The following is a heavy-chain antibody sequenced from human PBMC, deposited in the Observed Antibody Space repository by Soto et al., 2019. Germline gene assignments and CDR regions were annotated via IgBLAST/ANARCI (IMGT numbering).Heavy chain of an antibody. CDR2: IYYHGNT. Sequence: QVQLQESGPGLVKPSETLSLTCSVSGGSISNHYWSWIRQPPGKGLEWIGYIYYHGNTNYNPSLKSRVTMSVDTSRNQISLKLTTVTAADTAVYYCTRANWYSEYWGQGTLVNVSS. J-gene: IGHJ4*02. CDR3: TRANWYSEY. CDR1: GGSISNHY. V-gene: IGHV4-59*11. D-gene: IGHD7-27*01.